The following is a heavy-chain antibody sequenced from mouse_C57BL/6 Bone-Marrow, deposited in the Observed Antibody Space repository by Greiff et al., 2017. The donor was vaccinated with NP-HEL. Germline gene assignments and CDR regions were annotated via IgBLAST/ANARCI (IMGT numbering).Heavy chain of an antibody. Sequence: VKLQQSGAELVKPGASVKLSCKASGYTFTSYWMHWVKQRPGQGLEWIGMIHPNSGSTNYNEKFKSKATLTVDKSSSTAYMQLSSLTSEDSAVYYCARPGSSYWYFDVWGTGTTVTVSS. D-gene: IGHD1-1*01. CDR3: ARPGSSYWYFDV. CDR2: IHPNSGST. J-gene: IGHJ1*03. CDR1: GYTFTSYW. V-gene: IGHV1-64*01.